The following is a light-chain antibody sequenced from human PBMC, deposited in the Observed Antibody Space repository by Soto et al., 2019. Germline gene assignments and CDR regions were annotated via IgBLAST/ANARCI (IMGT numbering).Light chain of an antibody. Sequence: QSVVTQPPSASGTPGQRVTISCSGSNSNIGSNTVNWYQQLPGTAPKLLIYSNNQRPSGVPDRFSGSKSGTSASLAISGLQYEDEADYYCAAWDDSLNAAVFGGGTQLTVL. CDR2: SNN. J-gene: IGLJ7*01. CDR3: AAWDDSLNAAV. CDR1: NSNIGSNT. V-gene: IGLV1-44*01.